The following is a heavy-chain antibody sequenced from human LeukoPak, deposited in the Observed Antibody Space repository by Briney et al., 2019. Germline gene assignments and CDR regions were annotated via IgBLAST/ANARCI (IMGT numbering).Heavy chain of an antibody. J-gene: IGHJ4*02. V-gene: IGHV4-4*09. D-gene: IGHD6-6*01. Sequence: PSETLSLTCTVSADSISSYYWSWLRQPPGKGLEWIGYIYTSGGTNYIPSLKGRVTISIDTSKNQFSLKLSSVTAADSAVYYCARLTRLSTSPDRYYLDYWGQGTLVTVSS. CDR3: ARLTRLSTSPDRYYLDY. CDR1: ADSISSYY. CDR2: IYTSGGT.